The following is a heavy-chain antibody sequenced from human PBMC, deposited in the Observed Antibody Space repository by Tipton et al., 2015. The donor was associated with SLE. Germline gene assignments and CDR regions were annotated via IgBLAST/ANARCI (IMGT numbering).Heavy chain of an antibody. CDR1: GGTFSNYA. D-gene: IGHD6-13*01. CDR3: ARGSRQLAAAGPYNYNGLDV. CDR2: IIPIFGTA. J-gene: IGHJ6*02. V-gene: IGHV1-69*05. Sequence: QSGAEVKKPGSSVTVSCKASGGTFSNYAFSWVRQAPGQGLEWMGGIIPIFGTASYAQKFQGRVTITTDESTTTANMALSSLRSEDTAVYYCARGSRQLAAAGPYNYNGLDVWGQGTTVTVSS.